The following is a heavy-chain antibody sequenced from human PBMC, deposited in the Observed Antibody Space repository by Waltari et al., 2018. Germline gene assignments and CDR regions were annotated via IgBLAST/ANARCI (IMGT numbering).Heavy chain of an antibody. D-gene: IGHD2-15*01. CDR3: ARGWYYYMDV. Sequence: EVQLVESRGGLVQPGGSLRLSCAASGFTFSSYWIHWVRQAPGRGLVWVSRINNDGSSTTYADSVKGRFTISRDNAKNTLYLQMNSLRAEDTAVYYCARGWYYYMDVWGKGTTVTVSS. CDR2: INNDGSST. V-gene: IGHV3-74*01. CDR1: GFTFSSYW. J-gene: IGHJ6*03.